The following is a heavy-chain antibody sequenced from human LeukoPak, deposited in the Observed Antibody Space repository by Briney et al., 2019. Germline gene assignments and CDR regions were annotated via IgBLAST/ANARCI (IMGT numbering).Heavy chain of an antibody. Sequence: GGSVRLSCAASGFTFSNYGIHWVRQAPGKGLEWVSYISSSGSTIYYADSAKGRFTISRDNAKNSLYLQMNSLRAEDTAVYYCAELGITMIGGVWGKGTTVTISS. CDR3: AELGITMIGGV. V-gene: IGHV3-48*03. CDR1: GFTFSNYG. J-gene: IGHJ6*04. D-gene: IGHD3-10*02. CDR2: ISSSGSTI.